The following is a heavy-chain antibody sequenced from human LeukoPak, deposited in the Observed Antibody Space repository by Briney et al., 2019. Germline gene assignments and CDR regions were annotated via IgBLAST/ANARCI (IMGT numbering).Heavy chain of an antibody. D-gene: IGHD6-13*01. Sequence: GGSLRLSCAASGFTFSSFSMNWVRQAPGKGLEWLSYISGSSSIVYYGDSVKGRFTISRDNAKNSLHLQMNSLRDEDTAVYYCARDPSVAATGWGRWFDHWGLGTLVTVSS. CDR2: ISGSSSIV. CDR3: ARDPSVAATGWGRWFDH. V-gene: IGHV3-48*02. CDR1: GFTFSSFS. J-gene: IGHJ5*02.